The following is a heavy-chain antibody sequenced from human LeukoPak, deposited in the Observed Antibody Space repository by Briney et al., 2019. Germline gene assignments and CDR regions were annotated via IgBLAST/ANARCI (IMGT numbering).Heavy chain of an antibody. CDR1: GFTFSNYA. D-gene: IGHD3-22*01. V-gene: IGHV3-23*01. Sequence: GGSLRLSCAPPGFTFSNYAMSWVRQAPGKGLGWASGISGSGGSTYYADSVRGRLTISRDGSKNTLYLQMNSLRAEDTAVYYCAKVPHDSSGYYYFHYWGQGTLVTVSS. CDR3: AKVPHDSSGYYYFHY. J-gene: IGHJ4*02. CDR2: ISGSGGST.